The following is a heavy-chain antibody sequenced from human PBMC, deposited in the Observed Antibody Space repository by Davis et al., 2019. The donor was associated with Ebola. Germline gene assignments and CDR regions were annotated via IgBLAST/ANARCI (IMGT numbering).Heavy chain of an antibody. Sequence: PGGSLRLSCAASGFTFSSYAMHWVRQAPGKGLEWVAVISYDGSNKYYADSVKGRFTISRDNSKNTLYLQMNSLRAEDTAVYYCATYSSSRPHDYWGQGTLVTVSS. CDR3: ATYSSSRPHDY. D-gene: IGHD6-13*01. V-gene: IGHV3-30-3*01. CDR2: ISYDGSNK. CDR1: GFTFSSYA. J-gene: IGHJ4*02.